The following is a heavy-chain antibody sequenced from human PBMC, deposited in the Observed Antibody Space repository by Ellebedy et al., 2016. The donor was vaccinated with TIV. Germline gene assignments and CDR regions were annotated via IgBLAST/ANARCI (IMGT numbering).Heavy chain of an antibody. CDR1: GFTFDDYG. J-gene: IGHJ5*02. V-gene: IGHV3-20*04. CDR3: ARDPGGGGDYGDNWFDP. Sequence: GGSLRLSCAASGFTFDDYGMSWVRQAPGKGLEWVSGINWNGGSTGYADSVEGRFTVSRDNSKNTLYLQMNSLRAEDTAVYYCARDPGGGGDYGDNWFDPWGQGTLVTVSS. D-gene: IGHD4-17*01. CDR2: INWNGGST.